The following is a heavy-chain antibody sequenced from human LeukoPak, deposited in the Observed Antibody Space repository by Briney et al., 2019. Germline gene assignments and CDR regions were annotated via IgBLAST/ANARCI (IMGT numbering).Heavy chain of an antibody. CDR1: GFTFTSYG. V-gene: IGHV3-33*01. Sequence: QPGRSLTLSCPASGFTFTSYGMAWARPAPGKGLAWVAVIWYDGSDKYYAASVKGRFTISRYNSKNTRYLQMKSLTAADTAVYYWARPFGSWGGYYYGMDVWGQGTTVTVSS. CDR3: ARPFGSWGGYYYGMDV. D-gene: IGHD2-15*01. J-gene: IGHJ6*02. CDR2: IWYDGSDK.